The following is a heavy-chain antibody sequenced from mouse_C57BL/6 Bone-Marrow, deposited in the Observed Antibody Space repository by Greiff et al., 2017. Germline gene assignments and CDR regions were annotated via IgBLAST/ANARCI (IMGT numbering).Heavy chain of an antibody. CDR3: ARSPDSSGPWFAY. CDR2: INPGSGGT. D-gene: IGHD3-2*02. J-gene: IGHJ3*01. CDR1: GYAFTNYL. V-gene: IGHV1-54*01. Sequence: VQLQQSGAELVRPGTSVKVSCKASGYAFTNYLIEWVKQRPGQGLEWIGVINPGSGGTNYNEKFKGKATLTADKSSSTAYMQLSSLTSEDSAVYFCARSPDSSGPWFAYWGQGTLVTVSA.